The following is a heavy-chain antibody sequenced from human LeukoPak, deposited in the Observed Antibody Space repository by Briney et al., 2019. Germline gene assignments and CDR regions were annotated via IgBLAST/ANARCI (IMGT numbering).Heavy chain of an antibody. D-gene: IGHD3-22*01. V-gene: IGHV3-23*01. Sequence: GGYLGLSCAASGFTFSSYTMSWVRQAPGKGLKWVSAISVSGGSTYYADSVKGPFTTSRDNSTNTLYLQRKNLRAEDTAVYYCAKRPYYYDSSGYYYGGYFDYWGQGTLVTVSS. CDR1: GFTFSSYT. CDR3: AKRPYYYDSSGYYYGGYFDY. J-gene: IGHJ4*02. CDR2: ISVSGGST.